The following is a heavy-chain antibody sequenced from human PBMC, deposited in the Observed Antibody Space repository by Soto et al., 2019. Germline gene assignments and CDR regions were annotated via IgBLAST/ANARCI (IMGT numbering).Heavy chain of an antibody. CDR2: IYYSGST. CDR3: ARVVWGSVDY. J-gene: IGHJ4*02. Sequence: SETLSLTCTVSGGSVSSGSYYWSRIRQPPGKGLEWIGYIYYSGSTNYNPSLKSRVTISVDTSKNQFSLKLSSVTAADTAVYYCARVVWGSVDYWGQGTLVTVSS. D-gene: IGHD3-16*01. V-gene: IGHV4-61*01. CDR1: GGSVSSGSYY.